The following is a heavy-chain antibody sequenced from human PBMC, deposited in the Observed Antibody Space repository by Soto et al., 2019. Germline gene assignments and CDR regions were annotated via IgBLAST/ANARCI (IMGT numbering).Heavy chain of an antibody. Sequence: EVQLVESGGGLVQPGGSLRLSCATSGFSFSGYWIHWVRQAPGKGLVWVSHINGDGSSTNYADSVKGRFAISRDYAKNTLYLQMNSLRVEDTAVYYCARGGAYIYGPQYDWGQGTLVTVSS. CDR3: ARGGAYIYGPQYD. V-gene: IGHV3-74*01. CDR1: GFSFSGYW. J-gene: IGHJ4*02. D-gene: IGHD5-18*01. CDR2: INGDGSST.